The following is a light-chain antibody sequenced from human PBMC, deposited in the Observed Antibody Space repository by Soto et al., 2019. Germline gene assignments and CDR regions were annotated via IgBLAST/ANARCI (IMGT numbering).Light chain of an antibody. J-gene: IGLJ1*01. V-gene: IGLV2-14*03. CDR1: ASDIGGYNF. CDR2: DVS. CDR3: SSYTSSATLV. Sequence: QSALTQPASVSGSPGQSITLSCTGTASDIGGYNFVSWYQQSAGKAPKLIIYDVSHRPAGVSDRFSASKSGNTAALTISALRTEAEADYYCSSYTSSATLVFGSGTKLTVL.